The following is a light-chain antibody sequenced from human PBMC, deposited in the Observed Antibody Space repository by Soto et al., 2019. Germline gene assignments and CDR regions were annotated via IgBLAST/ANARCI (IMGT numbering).Light chain of an antibody. CDR2: KAS. CDR3: QQYNSYPWT. Sequence: DIQMTQSPSTLSASVGDRVTITSRASQSISSWLAWYQQKPGKAPKLLIYKASSLESGVPSRFSGSGSGTEFTLTISSLQPDEFATYYCQQYNSYPWTVGQGTKVDIK. V-gene: IGKV1-5*03. CDR1: QSISSW. J-gene: IGKJ1*01.